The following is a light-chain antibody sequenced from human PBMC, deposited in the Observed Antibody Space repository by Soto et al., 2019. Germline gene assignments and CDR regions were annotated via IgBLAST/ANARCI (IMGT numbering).Light chain of an antibody. CDR2: KAS. J-gene: IGKJ1*01. CDR3: LHYNLYST. V-gene: IGKV1-5*03. CDR1: HSISCW. Sequence: QMSKSASTVSVTEGDRVIITFRASHSISCWLAWYLQKPGKAPKLLIYKASSLESGVPSRFSGSGSGTEFSLTFCCLQPDDFAACYCLHYNLYSTFGQGTRLDI.